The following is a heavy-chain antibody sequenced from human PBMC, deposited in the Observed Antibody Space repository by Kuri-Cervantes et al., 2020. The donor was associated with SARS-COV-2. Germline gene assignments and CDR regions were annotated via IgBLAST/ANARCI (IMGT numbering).Heavy chain of an antibody. CDR1: GYTFTGYY. D-gene: IGHD6-13*01. CDR2: INPNSGGT. V-gene: IGHV1-2*02. J-gene: IGHJ4*02. CDR3: ARGTRDHPVLKYSSTWYGFLDY. Sequence: ASVKVSCKASGYTFTGYYMHWVRQAPGQGLEWMGWINPNSGGTNYAQKFQGRVTMTRDTSISTAYMELSRLRSDDTAVYYCARGTRDHPVLKYSSTWYGFLDYWGQGTLVTVSS.